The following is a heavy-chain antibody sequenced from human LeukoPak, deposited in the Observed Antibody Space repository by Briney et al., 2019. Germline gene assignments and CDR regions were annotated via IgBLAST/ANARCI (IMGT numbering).Heavy chain of an antibody. CDR1: GGTFSSYA. D-gene: IGHD6-6*01. CDR3: ARDVGRPYYYGMDV. CDR2: IIPIFGTA. V-gene: IGHV1-69*13. Sequence: ASVTVSCKASGGTFSSYAISWVRQAPGQGLEWMGGIIPIFGTANYAQKFQGRVTITADESTSTAYVELSSLRSEDTAVYYCARDVGRPYYYGMDVWGQGTTVTVSS. J-gene: IGHJ6*02.